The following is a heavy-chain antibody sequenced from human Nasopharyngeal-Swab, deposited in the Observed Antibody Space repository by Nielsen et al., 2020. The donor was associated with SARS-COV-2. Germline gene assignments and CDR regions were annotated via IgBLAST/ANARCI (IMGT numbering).Heavy chain of an antibody. J-gene: IGHJ4*02. Sequence: ASVKVSCKASGYTFTSYDINWVRQATGQGLEWMGWMNPNSGNTGYAQKFQGRVTMTRNTSISTAYMEPSSLRSEDTAVYYCARTDGSGSYYDFDYWGQGTLVTVSS. CDR1: GYTFTSYD. V-gene: IGHV1-8*01. CDR2: MNPNSGNT. D-gene: IGHD3-10*01. CDR3: ARTDGSGSYYDFDY.